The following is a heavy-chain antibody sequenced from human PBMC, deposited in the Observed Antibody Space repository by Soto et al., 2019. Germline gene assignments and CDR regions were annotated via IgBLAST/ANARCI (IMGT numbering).Heavy chain of an antibody. Sequence: QVQLVQSGAEVKKPGSSVKVSCKASGGTFSSYAISWVRQAPGQGLEWMGGIIPIFGTANYAQKFQGRVTITADESTSTAYRELSSLRSEDTAVYYCASERITVDDYYYYGMDVWGQGTTVTVSS. V-gene: IGHV1-69*12. CDR2: IIPIFGTA. J-gene: IGHJ6*02. CDR3: ASERITVDDYYYYGMDV. D-gene: IGHD3-16*01. CDR1: GGTFSSYA.